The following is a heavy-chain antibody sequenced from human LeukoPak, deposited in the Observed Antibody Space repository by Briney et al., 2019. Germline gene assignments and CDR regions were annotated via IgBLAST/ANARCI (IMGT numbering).Heavy chain of an antibody. J-gene: IGHJ4*02. V-gene: IGHV4-4*07. D-gene: IGHD3-3*01. CDR2: IYTSGST. CDR1: GGSISSYY. Sequence: SETLSLTCTVSGGSISSYYWSWIRRPAGKGLEWIGRIYTSGSTNYNPSLKSRVTMSVDTSKNQFSLKLSSVTAADTAVYYCARSGGSDYDFWSGYWYYFDYWGQGTLVTVSS. CDR3: ARSGGSDYDFWSGYWYYFDY.